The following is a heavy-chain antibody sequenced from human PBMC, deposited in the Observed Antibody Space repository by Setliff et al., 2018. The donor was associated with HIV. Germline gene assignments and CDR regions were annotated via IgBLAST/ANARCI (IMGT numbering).Heavy chain of an antibody. CDR3: TTGLPLFCSGGSCLFDF. CDR2: IIPIFGTT. J-gene: IGHJ4*02. V-gene: IGHV1-24*01. Sequence: ASVKVSCKVSGYTLTELSIHWVRQAPGKGLEWMGGIIPIFGTTNYAQKFQGRVTMIEDTSTDTAYMELSSLRSEDTAVYYCTTGLPLFCSGGSCLFDFWGQGTLVTVSS. CDR1: GYTLTELS. D-gene: IGHD2-15*01.